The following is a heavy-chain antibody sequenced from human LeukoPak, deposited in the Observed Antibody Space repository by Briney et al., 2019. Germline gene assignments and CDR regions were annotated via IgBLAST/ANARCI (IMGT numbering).Heavy chain of an antibody. D-gene: IGHD5-12*01. V-gene: IGHV1-69*06. J-gene: IGHJ4*02. CDR1: GGTFSSYA. Sequence: SVRVSCKASGGTFSSYAISWVRQAPGQGLEWMGGIIPIFGTANYAQKFQGRVTITADKSTSTAYMELSSLRSEDTAVYYCARTVANSGYDLASLGYWGQGTLVTVSS. CDR2: IIPIFGTA. CDR3: ARTVANSGYDLASLGY.